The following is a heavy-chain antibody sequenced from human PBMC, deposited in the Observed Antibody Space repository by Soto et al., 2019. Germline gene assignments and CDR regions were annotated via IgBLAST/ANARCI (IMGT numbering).Heavy chain of an antibody. Sequence: GGSLRLSCAASGFTFSNAWMNRVRQAPGKGLEWVGRIKSKTDGGTTDYAAPVKGRFTISRDDSKNTLYLQMNSLKTEDTAVYYCTTALGLYYDYVWGSYRMYGMDVWGQGTTVTVSS. CDR1: GFTFSNAW. J-gene: IGHJ6*02. CDR2: IKSKTDGGTT. CDR3: TTALGLYYDYVWGSYRMYGMDV. D-gene: IGHD3-16*02. V-gene: IGHV3-15*07.